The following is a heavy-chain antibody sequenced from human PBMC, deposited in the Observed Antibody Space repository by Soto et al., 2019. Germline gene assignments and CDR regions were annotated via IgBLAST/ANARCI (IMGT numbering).Heavy chain of an antibody. CDR3: ARDPRYNWNYGYYYYGMDV. Sequence: QVQLVQSGAEVKKPGSSVKVSCKASGGTFSSYAISWVRQAPGQGLEWMGGIIPIFGTANYAQKFQGRVRITADESTSTAYMELSSVRSEDTAVYYCARDPRYNWNYGYYYYGMDVWGQGTTVTVSS. D-gene: IGHD1-7*01. V-gene: IGHV1-69*01. J-gene: IGHJ6*02. CDR1: GGTFSSYA. CDR2: IIPIFGTA.